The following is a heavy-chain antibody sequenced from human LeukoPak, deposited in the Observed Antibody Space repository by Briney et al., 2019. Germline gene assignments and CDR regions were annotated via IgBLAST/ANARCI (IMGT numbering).Heavy chain of an antibody. Sequence: ASVKVSCKASGYTFTGYGISWVRQAPGQGLEWMGWISAYNGNTNYAQKLQGRVTITTDTSTSTAYMELRSLRTDDTAVYYCARASAFLEFYYFDYWGQGTLVTVSS. J-gene: IGHJ4*02. CDR1: GYTFTGYG. V-gene: IGHV1-18*01. D-gene: IGHD3-3*02. CDR2: ISAYNGNT. CDR3: ARASAFLEFYYFDY.